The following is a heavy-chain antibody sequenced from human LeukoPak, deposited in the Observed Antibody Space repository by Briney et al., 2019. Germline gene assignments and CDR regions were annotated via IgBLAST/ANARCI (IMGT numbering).Heavy chain of an antibody. J-gene: IGHJ4*02. V-gene: IGHV4-39*07. D-gene: IGHD5-12*01. CDR1: GGSISSSSYY. Sequence: PSETLSLTCTVPGGSISSSSYYWGWIRQPPGKGLEWIGSIYYSGSTYYNPSLKSRVTMSVDTSKNQFSLKLSFVTAADTAVYFCARGYSGYDKLRENDYWGQGTLVTVSS. CDR2: IYYSGST. CDR3: ARGYSGYDKLRENDY.